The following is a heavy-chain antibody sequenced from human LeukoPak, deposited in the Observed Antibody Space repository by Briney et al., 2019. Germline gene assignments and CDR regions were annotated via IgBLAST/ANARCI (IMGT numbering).Heavy chain of an antibody. CDR1: GFTVSSNY. CDR3: AGSFHTVVTPYFDY. V-gene: IGHV3-53*01. J-gene: IGHJ4*02. CDR2: IYSGSST. D-gene: IGHD4-23*01. Sequence: GGSLRLSCAASGFTVSSNYMSWVRQAPGKGLEWVSVIYSGSSTYYADSVKGRFTISRDNSKNTLYLQMNSLRAEDTAVYYCAGSFHTVVTPYFDYWGQGTLVAVSS.